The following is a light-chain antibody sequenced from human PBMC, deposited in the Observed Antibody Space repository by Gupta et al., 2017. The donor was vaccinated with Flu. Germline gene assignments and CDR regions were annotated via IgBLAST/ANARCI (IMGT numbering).Light chain of an antibody. V-gene: IGKV4-1*01. CDR1: QSVLYSSNNKNY. J-gene: IGKJ4*01. CDR2: WAS. CDR3: QQYYSTPLT. Sequence: NCNASQSVLYSSNNKNYLAWYQQKPGQPPKLLIYWASTRESGVPDRFSGSGSGTDFTLTISSLQAEDVAVYYCQQYYSTPLTFGGGTNVEIK.